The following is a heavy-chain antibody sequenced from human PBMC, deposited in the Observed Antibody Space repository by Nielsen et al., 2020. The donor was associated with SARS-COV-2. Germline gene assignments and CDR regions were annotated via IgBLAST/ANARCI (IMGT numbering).Heavy chain of an antibody. D-gene: IGHD3-10*01. Sequence: GESLKISCAASGFTFSSYGMHWVRQAPGKGLEWVAVIWYDGSNKYYADSVKGRFTISRDNSKNTLYLQMNSLRAEDTAVYYCARDLGFGEENDYWGQGTLVTVSS. CDR1: GFTFSSYG. J-gene: IGHJ4*02. CDR2: IWYDGSNK. CDR3: ARDLGFGEENDY. V-gene: IGHV3-33*01.